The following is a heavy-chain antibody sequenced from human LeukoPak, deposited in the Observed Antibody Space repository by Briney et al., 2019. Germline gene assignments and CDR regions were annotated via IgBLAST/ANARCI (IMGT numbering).Heavy chain of an antibody. CDR3: ARSIVGATSDY. D-gene: IGHD1-26*01. V-gene: IGHV5-51*01. CDR1: GYSFTSYW. CDR2: IYPGDSDT. J-gene: IGHJ4*02. Sequence: GASLQISCQGSGYSFTSYWIGWVRQLPGKGLEWMGIIYPGDSDTRYSPSFQGQVTISADKSISTAYLQWSSLKASDTAMYYCARSIVGATSDYWGQGTLVTVSS.